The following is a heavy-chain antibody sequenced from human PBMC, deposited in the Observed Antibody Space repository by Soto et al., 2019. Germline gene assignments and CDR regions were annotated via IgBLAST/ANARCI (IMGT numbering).Heavy chain of an antibody. V-gene: IGHV1-8*01. D-gene: IGHD6-19*01. CDR1: GYTFTSYD. J-gene: IGHJ4*02. CDR3: ARASGQWPPMGY. Sequence: QVQLVQSGAEVKKPGASVKVSCKASGYTFTSYDINWVRQATGQGLEWMGWMNPNSGNTGYAQKFQGRVTMIRNTSISTASMELSSLRSEDTAVYYCARASGQWPPMGYWGQGTLVTVSS. CDR2: MNPNSGNT.